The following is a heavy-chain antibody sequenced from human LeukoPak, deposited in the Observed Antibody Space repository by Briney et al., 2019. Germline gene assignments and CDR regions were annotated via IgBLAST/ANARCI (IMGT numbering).Heavy chain of an antibody. V-gene: IGHV1-69*05. D-gene: IGHD3-10*01. CDR3: ATNFPGKYYGSGGYPLFDY. J-gene: IGHJ4*02. CDR2: IIPIFGTA. CDR1: GGTFGSYA. Sequence: SVKLSCKASGGTFGSYAISWVRQAPGQGLEWMGRIIPIFGTANYAQKFQGRVTITTDESTSTAYMELRSLRSEDTAVDYCATNFPGKYYGSGGYPLFDYWGQGTLVTVSS.